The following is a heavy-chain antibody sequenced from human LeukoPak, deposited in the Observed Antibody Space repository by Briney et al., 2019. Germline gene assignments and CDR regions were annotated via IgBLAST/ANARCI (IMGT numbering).Heavy chain of an antibody. CDR3: ARARGCSGGNCYSEY. J-gene: IGHJ4*02. V-gene: IGHV7-4-1*01. D-gene: IGHD2-15*01. Sequence: GASVKVSCKASGYTFTTYAMNWGRQAPGQGLEWMGWINTNTGNPTYAQGFTGRFVFSLDTSVSTADLQIYSLQSEDTAVYYCARARGCSGGNCYSEYWGQGTLVTVAS. CDR1: GYTFTTYA. CDR2: INTNTGNP.